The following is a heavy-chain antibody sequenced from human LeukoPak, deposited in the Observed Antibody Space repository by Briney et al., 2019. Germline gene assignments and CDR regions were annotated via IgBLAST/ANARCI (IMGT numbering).Heavy chain of an antibody. CDR3: ARGAAAGNADY. J-gene: IGHJ4*02. V-gene: IGHV3-21*01. CDR2: VSSSSYI. D-gene: IGHD6-13*01. CDR1: GFTFSSYS. Sequence: GGSLRLSCATSGFTFSSYSMNWVRQAPGKGLEWVSSVSSSSYIYYADSVKGRFTISRDNAKYSLYLQMNSLRAEDTAVYYCARGAAAGNADYWGQGTLVTVSS.